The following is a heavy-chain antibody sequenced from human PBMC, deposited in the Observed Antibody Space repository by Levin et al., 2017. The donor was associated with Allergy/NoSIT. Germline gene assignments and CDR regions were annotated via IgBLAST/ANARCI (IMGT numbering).Heavy chain of an antibody. CDR2: INPNSGGT. Sequence: ASVKVSCKASGYTFTGYYMHWVRQAPGQGLEWMGWINPNSGGTNYAQKFQGRVTMTRDTSISTAYMELSRLRSDDTAVYYCAREGNTPPYYYYGMDVWGQGTTVTVSS. CDR3: AREGNTPPYYYYGMDV. V-gene: IGHV1-2*02. CDR1: GYTFTGYY. J-gene: IGHJ6*02.